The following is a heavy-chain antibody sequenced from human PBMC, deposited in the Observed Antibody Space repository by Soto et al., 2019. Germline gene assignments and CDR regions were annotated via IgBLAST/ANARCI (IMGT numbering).Heavy chain of an antibody. V-gene: IGHV3-13*01. Sequence: DVQLVESGGGLVQPGGSLRLSCAGSGFTFSTFDIHWVRQAPGEGLEWVSGIGTLSDTFYAASVQGRFTISRQNAKNSVYLQMNSLRAGDTAFYYCARGRSFSYDSTPPPMFDPWGQGTLVTVSS. J-gene: IGHJ5*02. CDR2: IGTLSDT. D-gene: IGHD3-10*01. CDR1: GFTFSTFD. CDR3: ARGRSFSYDSTPPPMFDP.